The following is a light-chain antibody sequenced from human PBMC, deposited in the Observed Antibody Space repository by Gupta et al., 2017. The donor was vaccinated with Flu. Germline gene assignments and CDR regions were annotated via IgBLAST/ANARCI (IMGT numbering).Light chain of an antibody. CDR1: SSNIGSNT. CDR3: SDWDASLNGYWV. Sequence: QSVLTQPPSASGTPLHRVTIPCSGSSSNIGSNTGNWYQQLPGTDRKLISVRNNRRPSGVHDRFAGYTACTSDSLDIRRLQSEDDADEAGSDWDASLNGYWVFGAGTKLTVL. CDR2: RNN. J-gene: IGLJ3*02. V-gene: IGLV1-44*01.